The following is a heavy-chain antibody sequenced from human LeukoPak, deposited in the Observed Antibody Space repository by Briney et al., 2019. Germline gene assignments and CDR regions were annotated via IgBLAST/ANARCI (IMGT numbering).Heavy chain of an antibody. CDR1: GGSISSYY. CDR3: ARAGATHYGGNLIPLGRGYDAFDI. J-gene: IGHJ3*02. D-gene: IGHD4-23*01. CDR2: IYYSGST. V-gene: IGHV4-59*01. Sequence: SETLSLTCFVSGGSISSYYWSWIWQPPGKGLEWIGYIYYSGSTNYNPSLKSRVTISVDTSKNQFSLKLSSVTAADTAVYYCARAGATHYGGNLIPLGRGYDAFDIWGQGTMVTVSS.